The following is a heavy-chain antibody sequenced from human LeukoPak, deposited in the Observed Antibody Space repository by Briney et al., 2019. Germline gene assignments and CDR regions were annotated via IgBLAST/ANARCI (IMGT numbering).Heavy chain of an antibody. Sequence: ASVKVSCKASGYTFTSYAMHWVRQAPGQRLEWMGWINAGNGNTKYSQKFQGRVTITRDTSASTAYMELSSLRSEDTAVYYCARLPARIAAAGVWDWGQGTLVTVSS. CDR3: ARLPARIAAAGVWD. CDR1: GYTFTSYA. D-gene: IGHD6-13*01. J-gene: IGHJ4*02. CDR2: INAGNGNT. V-gene: IGHV1-3*01.